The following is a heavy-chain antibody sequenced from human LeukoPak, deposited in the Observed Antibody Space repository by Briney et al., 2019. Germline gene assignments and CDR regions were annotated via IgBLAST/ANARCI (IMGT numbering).Heavy chain of an antibody. CDR3: ARICIAVATDFDY. D-gene: IGHD6-19*01. CDR2: INSDGSST. V-gene: IGHV3-74*01. CDR1: GFTFSSYW. Sequence: PGGSLRLSCAASGFTFSSYWMHWVRQAPGKGLVWVSRINSDGSSTSYADSVKGRFTISRDNAKNTLYLQMNSLRAEDTAVYYCARICIAVATDFDYWGQGTLVTVSS. J-gene: IGHJ4*02.